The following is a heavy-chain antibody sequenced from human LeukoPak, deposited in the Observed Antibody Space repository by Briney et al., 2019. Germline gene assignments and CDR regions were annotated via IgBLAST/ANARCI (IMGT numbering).Heavy chain of an antibody. CDR2: ISGSGGST. V-gene: IGHV3-23*01. CDR3: AREWTATIGYYGMDV. J-gene: IGHJ6*02. CDR1: GFTFSSYA. Sequence: GSLRLSCAASGFTFSSYAMSWVRQAPGKGLEWVSSISGSGGSTSYADSVKGRVTISRDNSKSTLFLQMNSLRVEDTAVYYCAREWTATIGYYGMDVWGQGTTVTVSS. D-gene: IGHD1-7*01.